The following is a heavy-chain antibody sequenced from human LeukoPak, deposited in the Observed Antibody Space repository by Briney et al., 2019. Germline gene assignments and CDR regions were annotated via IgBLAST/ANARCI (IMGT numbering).Heavy chain of an antibody. Sequence: GASVKVSCKASGYTFTGYYLHWVRQAPGQGLEWMGWNNPNSGGTNYPQKFQGRVTMTRDTSSSTAYMELNRLRSDDTAVYYCARAGHNSNSGGYDFWGLGTLVTVSS. D-gene: IGHD3-22*01. V-gene: IGHV1-2*02. CDR3: ARAGHNSNSGGYDF. CDR2: NNPNSGGT. CDR1: GYTFTGYY. J-gene: IGHJ4*02.